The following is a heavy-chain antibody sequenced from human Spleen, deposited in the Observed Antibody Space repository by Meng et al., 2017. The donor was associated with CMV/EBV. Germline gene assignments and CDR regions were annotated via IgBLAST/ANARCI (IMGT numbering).Heavy chain of an antibody. Sequence: ASVKVSCKASAYTLTGYVISWVRQAPGQGLEWMGWITADKGDTTYAQNVQGRITMTTDTSTTTAYMELRSLTSDDTAMYYCARDGYCSGGYCYPSDYWGQGTLVTVSS. V-gene: IGHV1-18*01. D-gene: IGHD2-15*01. CDR1: AYTLTGYV. J-gene: IGHJ4*02. CDR2: ITADKGDT. CDR3: ARDGYCSGGYCYPSDY.